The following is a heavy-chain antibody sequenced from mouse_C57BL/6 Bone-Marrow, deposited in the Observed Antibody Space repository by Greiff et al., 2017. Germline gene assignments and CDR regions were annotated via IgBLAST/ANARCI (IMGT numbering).Heavy chain of an antibody. CDR2: ISSGGDYI. Sequence: EVQLQESGEGLVKPGGSLKLSCAASGFTFSSYAMSWVRQTPEKRLEWVAYISSGGDYIYYADTVKGRFTISRDNARNTLYLQMSSLKSEDTAMYYCTRERAYYYGSSPYWYFDVWGTGTTVTVSS. V-gene: IGHV5-9-1*02. D-gene: IGHD1-1*01. J-gene: IGHJ1*03. CDR3: TRERAYYYGSSPYWYFDV. CDR1: GFTFSSYA.